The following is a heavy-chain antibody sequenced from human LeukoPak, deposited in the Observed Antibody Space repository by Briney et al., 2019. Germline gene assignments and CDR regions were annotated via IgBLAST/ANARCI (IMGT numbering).Heavy chain of an antibody. CDR2: IYYSGST. Sequence: AETLSLTCTVSGGTISGSSYYWGWIRQPPGKGLEWIGSIYYSGSTYYNPSLKSRVTISVDTSKNHFSLKLSSVTAADTAVYYCTRREGYCSNGICYIFYDYWGQRTLVTVSS. J-gene: IGHJ4*02. CDR1: GGTISGSSYY. V-gene: IGHV4-39*02. D-gene: IGHD2-8*01. CDR3: TRREGYCSNGICYIFYDY.